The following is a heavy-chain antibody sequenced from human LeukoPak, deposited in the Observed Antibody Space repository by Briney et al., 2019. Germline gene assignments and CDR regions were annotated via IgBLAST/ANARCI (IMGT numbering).Heavy chain of an antibody. CDR1: GFTVSSNY. Sequence: PGGSLRLSCAASGFTVSSNYMSWVRQAPGKGLEWVSVIYSGGSTYYADSVKGRLTISRHNSKNTLYLQMNSLRAEDTAVYYCARQTVDYYYGMDVWGQGTTVTVSS. D-gene: IGHD2-15*01. CDR2: IYSGGST. CDR3: ARQTVDYYYGMDV. J-gene: IGHJ6*02. V-gene: IGHV3-53*04.